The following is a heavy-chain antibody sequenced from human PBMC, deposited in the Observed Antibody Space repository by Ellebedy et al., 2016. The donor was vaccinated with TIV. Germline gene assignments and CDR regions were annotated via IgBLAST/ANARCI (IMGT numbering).Heavy chain of an antibody. D-gene: IGHD3-22*01. Sequence: MPGGSLRLSCTVSGGSISSYYWSWIRQPPGKGLEWIGYIYYSGSTNYNPSLKSRVTISVDTSKNQFSLKLSSVTAADTAVYYCAGSTNYYDSRPFDYWGQGTLVTVSS. CDR1: GGSISSYY. CDR2: IYYSGST. V-gene: IGHV4-59*01. CDR3: AGSTNYYDSRPFDY. J-gene: IGHJ4*02.